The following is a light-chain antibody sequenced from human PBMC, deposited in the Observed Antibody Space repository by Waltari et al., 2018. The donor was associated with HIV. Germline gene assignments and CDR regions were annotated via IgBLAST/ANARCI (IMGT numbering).Light chain of an antibody. Sequence: IVMTQSPDSLAVSLGERATINCKSSQSLLYIYNNKNSLAWYQQKPGQPPKLLIYWASTRESGVPDRFSGSGSGTDFTLTISGLQAEDVAVYYCHQYHDTPLTFGGGTKVEIK. CDR3: HQYHDTPLT. V-gene: IGKV4-1*01. CDR1: QSLLYIYNNKNS. CDR2: WAS. J-gene: IGKJ4*01.